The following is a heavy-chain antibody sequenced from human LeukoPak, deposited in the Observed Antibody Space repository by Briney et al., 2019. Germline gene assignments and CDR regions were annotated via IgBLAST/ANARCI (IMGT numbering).Heavy chain of an antibody. J-gene: IGHJ4*02. D-gene: IGHD5-18*01. Sequence: ASVNVSCKASGYTFSDYYIHWVRQAPGQGLEWMGCMNPNSGFNPNSGGTMCAQKFQGRVTMTWDTSINTAYMDLSRLRSDDSALYYCARDRSTLGYRQFDFWGQGSQVIVSS. V-gene: IGHV1-2*02. CDR2: MNPNSGFNPNSGGT. CDR1: GYTFSDYY. CDR3: ARDRSTLGYRQFDF.